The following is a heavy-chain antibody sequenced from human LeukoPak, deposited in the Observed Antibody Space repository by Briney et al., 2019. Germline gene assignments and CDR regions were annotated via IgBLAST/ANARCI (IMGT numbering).Heavy chain of an antibody. J-gene: IGHJ6*03. CDR3: ARESLGPLYYYMDV. Sequence: ASVKLSCKASGGTFSSYAISWVRQAPGQGLEWMGRIIPIFGTANYAQKFQGRVTITTDESTSTAYMELSSLRSEDTAVYYCARESLGPLYYYMDVWGKGTTVTVSS. CDR2: IIPIFGTA. CDR1: GGTFSSYA. V-gene: IGHV1-69*05.